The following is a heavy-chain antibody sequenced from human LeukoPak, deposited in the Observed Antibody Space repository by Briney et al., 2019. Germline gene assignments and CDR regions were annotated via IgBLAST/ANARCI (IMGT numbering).Heavy chain of an antibody. CDR3: ARGDPEGYYYYMDV. Sequence: GGSLRLSCAASGFTFSSYAMSWVRQAPGKGLEWVSYISSSGSTIYYADSVKGRFTISRGNAKNTLYLQMNSLRAEDTAVYYCARGDPEGYYYYMDVWGKGTTVTVSS. CDR2: ISSSGSTI. CDR1: GFTFSSYA. V-gene: IGHV3-48*04. J-gene: IGHJ6*03. D-gene: IGHD2-21*01.